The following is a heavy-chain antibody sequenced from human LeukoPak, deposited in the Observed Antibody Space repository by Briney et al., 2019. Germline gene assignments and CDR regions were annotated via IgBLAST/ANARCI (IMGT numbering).Heavy chain of an antibody. Sequence: GGSLRLSCAASGFTFSSYSMNWVRQAPGKGLEWVSYISSSSSTIYYADSVKGRFTISRDNAKNSLYLQMNSLRAEDTAVYYCARDFGYCSGGSCFYYYYMDVWGKGTTVTISS. CDR1: GFTFSSYS. CDR2: ISSSSSTI. D-gene: IGHD2-15*01. V-gene: IGHV3-48*01. CDR3: ARDFGYCSGGSCFYYYYMDV. J-gene: IGHJ6*03.